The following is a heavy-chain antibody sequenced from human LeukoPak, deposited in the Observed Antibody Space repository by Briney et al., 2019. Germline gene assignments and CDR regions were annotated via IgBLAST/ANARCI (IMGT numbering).Heavy chain of an antibody. CDR1: GFTFSSYS. CDR2: ISSSSSYI. CDR3: PSASVGAPSALDY. J-gene: IGHJ4*02. Sequence: GGSLRLSCAASGFTFSSYSMNWVRQAPGKGLEWVSSISSSSSYIYYADSVKGRFTISRDNAKNSLYLQMNSLRAEDTAVYYCPSASVGAPSALDYWGQGTLVTVSS. D-gene: IGHD1-26*01. V-gene: IGHV3-21*01.